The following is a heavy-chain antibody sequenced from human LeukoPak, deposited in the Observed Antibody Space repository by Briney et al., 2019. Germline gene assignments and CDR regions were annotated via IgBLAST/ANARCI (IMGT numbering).Heavy chain of an antibody. D-gene: IGHD1-26*01. CDR3: ARDKGSGSYSSWFDP. CDR1: GFTFSSYA. J-gene: IGHJ5*02. CDR2: ISGSGGST. Sequence: GGSLRLSCAASGFTFSSYAMSWVRQAPGKGLEWVSAISGSGGSTYYADSVKGRFTISRDNAKNSLYLQMNSLRAEDTAVYYCARDKGSGSYSSWFDPWGQGTLVTVSS. V-gene: IGHV3-23*01.